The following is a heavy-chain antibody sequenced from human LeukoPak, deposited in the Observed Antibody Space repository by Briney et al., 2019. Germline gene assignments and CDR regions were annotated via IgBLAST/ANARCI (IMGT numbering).Heavy chain of an antibody. CDR1: GGSFSGYY. V-gene: IGHV4-34*01. J-gene: IGHJ5*02. D-gene: IGHD5-24*01. CDR2: INHSGST. Sequence: PSETLSLTCAVYGGSFSGYYWGWIRQPPGKGLEWIGEINHSGSTNYNPSLKSRVTISVDTSKNQFSLKLSSVTAADTAVYYCGGDGYNPWFDPWGQGTLVTVSS. CDR3: GGDGYNPWFDP.